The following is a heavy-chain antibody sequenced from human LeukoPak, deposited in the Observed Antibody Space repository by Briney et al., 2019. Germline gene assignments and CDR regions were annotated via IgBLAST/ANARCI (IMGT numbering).Heavy chain of an antibody. D-gene: IGHD3-10*01. V-gene: IGHV3-74*01. CDR3: ARLFSYGSGSYYDGFGY. CDR2: INSDGSST. CDR1: GFTFSSYG. J-gene: IGHJ4*02. Sequence: PGGSLRLSCAASGFTFSSYGMHWVRQAPGKGLVWVSRINSDGSSTSYADSVKGRFTISRDNAKNTLYLQMNSLRAEDTAVYYCARLFSYGSGSYYDGFGYWGQGTLVTVSS.